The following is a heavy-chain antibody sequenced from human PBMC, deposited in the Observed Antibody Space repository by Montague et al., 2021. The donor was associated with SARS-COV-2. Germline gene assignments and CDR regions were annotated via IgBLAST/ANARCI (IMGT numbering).Heavy chain of an antibody. CDR1: GGSISGDNYY. Sequence: TLSLTCTVSGGSISGDNYYWTWIRQHPGKGLDWIAYIYHTGSTYYNPSLQSRLRTSLDTSKNQFSLTLASVTPADTAIYYCARNRGWGSRGAGYIDLWGRGTLVTVSS. V-gene: IGHV4-31*03. CDR2: IYHTGST. CDR3: ARNRGWGSRGAGYIDL. J-gene: IGHJ2*01. D-gene: IGHD7-27*01.